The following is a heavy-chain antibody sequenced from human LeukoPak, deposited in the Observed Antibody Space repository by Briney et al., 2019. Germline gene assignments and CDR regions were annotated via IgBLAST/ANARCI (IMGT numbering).Heavy chain of an antibody. V-gene: IGHV3-30*02. CDR3: AKDPKWEPLHPALDY. J-gene: IGHJ4*02. D-gene: IGHD1-26*01. Sequence: GGSLRLSCAASGFTFSSYGMHWVRQAPGKGLEWVAFIRYDGSNKYYADSVKGRFTISRDNSKNTLYLQMNSLRAEDTAVYYCAKDPKWEPLHPALDYWGQGTLVTVSS. CDR2: IRYDGSNK. CDR1: GFTFSSYG.